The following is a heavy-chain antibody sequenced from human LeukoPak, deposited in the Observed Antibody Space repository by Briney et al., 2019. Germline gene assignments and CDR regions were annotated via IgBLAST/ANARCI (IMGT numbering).Heavy chain of an antibody. V-gene: IGHV4-34*01. CDR2: INHSGST. CDR3: ARRGPAGSSSSGMDV. J-gene: IGHJ6*02. CDR1: GGSFSGYY. Sequence: PSETLSLTCAVYGGSFSGYYWSWIRQPPGKGLEWIGEINHSGSTNYNPSLKSRVTISVDTSKNQFSLKLSSVTAEDTAVYYCARRGPAGSSSSGMDVWGQETTVTVSS. D-gene: IGHD6-6*01.